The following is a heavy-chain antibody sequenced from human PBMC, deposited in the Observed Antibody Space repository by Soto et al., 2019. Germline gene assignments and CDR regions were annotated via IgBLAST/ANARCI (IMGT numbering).Heavy chain of an antibody. CDR2: ISDSGNT. CDR1: GDSISSGHW. V-gene: IGHV4-4*02. J-gene: IGHJ4*02. Sequence: QVQLQESGPGLLEPSGTLSLTCAVSGDSISSGHWWSWVRQPPGKGLEWIGEISDSGNTNYSPSLKGRITVSLDKSQNQFSLTLTSVTAADTAFYYCAGRRISDSTIYWGQGTLVTVST. CDR3: AGRRISDSTIY. D-gene: IGHD2-21*01.